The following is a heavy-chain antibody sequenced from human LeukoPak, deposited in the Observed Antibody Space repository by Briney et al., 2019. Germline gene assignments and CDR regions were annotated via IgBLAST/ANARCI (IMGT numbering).Heavy chain of an antibody. CDR2: IYYSGST. CDR3: ASAKQDQYGDYAVDY. J-gene: IGHJ4*02. D-gene: IGHD4-17*01. Sequence: SETLSLTCTVSGGSISSSSYYWGWIRQPPGKGLEWIGSIYYSGSTYYNPSLKSRVTISVDKSKNQFSLKLSSVTAADTAVYYCASAKQDQYGDYAVDYWGQGTLVTVSS. CDR1: GGSISSSSYY. V-gene: IGHV4-39*07.